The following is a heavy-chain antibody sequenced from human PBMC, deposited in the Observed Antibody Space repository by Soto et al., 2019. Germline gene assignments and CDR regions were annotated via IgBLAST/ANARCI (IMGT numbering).Heavy chain of an antibody. V-gene: IGHV3-15*01. CDR1: GVSFSHAW. J-gene: IGHJ6*02. CDR2: IKSKNEGGTT. Sequence: EVQLVESGGGLVKPGGSLRLSCAASGVSFSHAWMTWVRQAPGKGLEWVGRIKSKNEGGTTNYAAPVKGRFTISKDASKNTLYLQMNTLKIEDTAVYYCTTSDFYYGMDVWGQGTTVSVSS. CDR3: TTSDFYYGMDV.